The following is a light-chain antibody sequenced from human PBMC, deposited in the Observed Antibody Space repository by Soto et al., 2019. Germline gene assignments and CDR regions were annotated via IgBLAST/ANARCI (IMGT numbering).Light chain of an antibody. Sequence: DIQMTQSPSSLSSSVVDRVTITCLASQSVGNFLNWYQQKPGLPPKYLIYAASNLQSGVPSRFSGSGSGTDFTLTISSLQPEDFATYYCRKRYRAPLKFGQGTKVDIK. CDR1: QSVGNF. CDR2: AAS. J-gene: IGKJ1*01. CDR3: RKRYRAPLK. V-gene: IGKV1-39*01.